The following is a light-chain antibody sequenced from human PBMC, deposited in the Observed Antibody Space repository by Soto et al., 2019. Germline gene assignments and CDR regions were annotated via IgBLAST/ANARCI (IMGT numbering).Light chain of an antibody. CDR2: DAS. CDR1: QSVSSSY. V-gene: IGKV3D-20*02. J-gene: IGKJ4*01. CDR3: QQRSNWPPQVT. Sequence: EIVLTQSPGTLSLSPGEIATLSCRASQSVSSSYLAWYQQKPGKAPRLLIYDASNRATGIPARFSGSGSGTDFTLNISSLEPEDFAVYYCQQRSNWPPQVTFGGGTKVDIK.